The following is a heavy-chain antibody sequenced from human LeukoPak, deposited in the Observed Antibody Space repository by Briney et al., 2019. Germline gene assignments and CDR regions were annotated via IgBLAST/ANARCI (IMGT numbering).Heavy chain of an antibody. CDR2: IRWDSGSI. CDR3: AKDIGEGAVAASDYYYGMDV. V-gene: IGHV3-9*01. Sequence: GRSLGLSCAASGFTFDDYAMHWVRQAPGKGLEWVSGIRWDSGSIDYADSVKGRFTISRDNAKNSLYLQMNSLRAEDTALYYCAKDIGEGAVAASDYYYGMDVWGQGTTVTVSS. J-gene: IGHJ6*02. CDR1: GFTFDDYA. D-gene: IGHD6-19*01.